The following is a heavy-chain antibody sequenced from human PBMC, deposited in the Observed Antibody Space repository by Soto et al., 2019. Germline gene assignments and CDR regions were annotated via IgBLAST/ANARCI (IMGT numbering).Heavy chain of an antibody. CDR1: GGSFSGYY. Sequence: SETLSLTCAGYGGSFSGYYWSWIRQPPGKGLEWIGEINHSGSTNYNPSLKSRVTISVDTSKNQFSLKLSSVTAADTAVYYCARVWPRITFFGVSPGGMYVCGQGTTVTVSS. D-gene: IGHD3-3*01. CDR3: ARVWPRITFFGVSPGGMYV. CDR2: INHSGST. J-gene: IGHJ6*02. V-gene: IGHV4-34*01.